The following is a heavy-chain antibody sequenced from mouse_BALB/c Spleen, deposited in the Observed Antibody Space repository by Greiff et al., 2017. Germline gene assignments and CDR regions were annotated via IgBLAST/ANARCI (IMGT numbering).Heavy chain of an antibody. D-gene: IGHD3-3*01. Sequence: VQLVESGPGLVKPSQSLSLTCTVTGYSITSDYAWNWIRQFPGNKLEWMGYISYSGSTSYNPSLKSRISITRDTSKNQFFLQLNSVTTEDTATYYCARGGRKGFAYWGQGTLVTVSA. CDR3: ARGGRKGFAY. J-gene: IGHJ3*01. V-gene: IGHV3-2*02. CDR1: GYSITSDYA. CDR2: ISYSGST.